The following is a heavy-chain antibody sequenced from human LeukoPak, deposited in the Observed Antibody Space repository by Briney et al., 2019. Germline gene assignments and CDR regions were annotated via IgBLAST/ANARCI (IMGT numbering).Heavy chain of an antibody. CDR3: ARAPFCSSTSCRQHYYYYYMDV. D-gene: IGHD2-2*01. V-gene: IGHV1-18*01. CDR2: ISAYNGNT. J-gene: IGHJ6*03. CDR1: GYTFTSYG. Sequence: ASVKVSCKASGYTFTSYGISWVRQAPGQGLEWMGWISAYNGNTNYAQKLQGRVTMTTDTSTSTAYMELRSLRSDDTAVYYCARAPFCSSTSCRQHYYYYYMDVWGKGTTVTISS.